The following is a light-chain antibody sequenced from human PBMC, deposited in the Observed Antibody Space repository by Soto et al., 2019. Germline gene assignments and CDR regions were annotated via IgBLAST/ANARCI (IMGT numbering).Light chain of an antibody. CDR1: LSVSGY. J-gene: IGKJ5*01. Sequence: EIVLTQSPASLALSPGERATLSCRASLSVSGYLAWYQQRPNQAPRLLIHGTSNRATGIPARFSGEGSGTDFTLTLSSLEPEASAVYYCQRRANFGQGTRLEIK. CDR3: QRRAN. CDR2: GTS. V-gene: IGKV3-11*01.